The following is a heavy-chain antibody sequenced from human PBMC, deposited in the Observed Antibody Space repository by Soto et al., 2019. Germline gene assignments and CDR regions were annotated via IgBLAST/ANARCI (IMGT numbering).Heavy chain of an antibody. Sequence: QVQLQQWGAGLLKPSETLSLTCAVYGGSFSGYYWSWIRQPPGKGLEWIGEINHSGSTNYNPSLKSRVTISVDTSKNQFSLKLSSVTAADTAVYYCARGVPYYDILTGYLYFDYWGQGTLVTVSS. D-gene: IGHD3-9*01. CDR1: GGSFSGYY. V-gene: IGHV4-34*01. CDR3: ARGVPYYDILTGYLYFDY. J-gene: IGHJ4*02. CDR2: INHSGST.